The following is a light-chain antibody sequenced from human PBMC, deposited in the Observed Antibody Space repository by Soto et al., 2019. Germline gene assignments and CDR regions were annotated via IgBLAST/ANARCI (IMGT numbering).Light chain of an antibody. CDR3: QQYNNWPLT. Sequence: EIALTQSPATLSVSPGERATLSCRASQSVSNNLAWYQQQPGQAPRLLIYGASTRATGIPARFSGSASGTESTLTISSLQYEDFAVYYCQQYNNWPLTFGGGTKVEIK. J-gene: IGKJ4*01. CDR1: QSVSNN. CDR2: GAS. V-gene: IGKV3-15*01.